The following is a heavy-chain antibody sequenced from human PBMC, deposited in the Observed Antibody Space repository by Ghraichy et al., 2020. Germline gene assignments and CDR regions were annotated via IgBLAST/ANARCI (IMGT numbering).Heavy chain of an antibody. CDR1: GFTFSSYG. D-gene: IGHD2-2*01. J-gene: IGHJ6*02. V-gene: IGHV3-30*18. CDR2: ISYDGSNK. Sequence: GSLRLSCAASGFTFSSYGMHWVRQAPGKGLEWVAVISYDGSNKYYADSVKGRFTISRDNSKNTLYLQMNSLRAEDTAVYYCAKDHAPAARYYYYGMDVWGQGTTVTVSS. CDR3: AKDHAPAARYYYYGMDV.